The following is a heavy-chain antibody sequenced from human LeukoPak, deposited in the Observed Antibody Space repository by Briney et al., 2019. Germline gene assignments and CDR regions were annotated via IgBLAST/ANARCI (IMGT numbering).Heavy chain of an antibody. V-gene: IGHV3-15*01. D-gene: IGHD5-24*01. Sequence: GGSLRLSCAASGFTFSSYEMNWVRQAPGKGLEWVGRIKSKTDGGTTDYAAPVKGRFTISRDDSKNTLYLQMNSLKTEDTAVYYCTTGEMATTPFDYWGQGTLVTVSS. CDR2: IKSKTDGGTT. CDR3: TTGEMATTPFDY. CDR1: GFTFSSYE. J-gene: IGHJ4*02.